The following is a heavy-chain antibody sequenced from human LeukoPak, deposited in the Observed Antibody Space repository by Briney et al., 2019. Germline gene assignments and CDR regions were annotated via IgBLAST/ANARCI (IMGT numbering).Heavy chain of an antibody. CDR2: ISAYNGNT. V-gene: IGHV1-18*01. D-gene: IGHD4-11*01. J-gene: IGHJ4*02. CDR1: GYTFTSYG. Sequence: VASVKVSCKASGYTFTSYGISWVRQAPGQGLEWMGWISAYNGNTNYAQKLQGRVTMTADTSTSTAYMELRSLRSDDTAVYYCARARNPTPGYSNYVERYDYWGQGTLVTVSS. CDR3: ARARNPTPGYSNYVERYDY.